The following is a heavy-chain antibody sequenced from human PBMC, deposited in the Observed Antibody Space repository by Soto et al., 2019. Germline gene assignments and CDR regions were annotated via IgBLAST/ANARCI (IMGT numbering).Heavy chain of an antibody. J-gene: IGHJ4*02. Sequence: SLRLSCSASVFTFSSHEMNWVRQAPGKGLEWISYISGSGNITCYADSVKGRFTISRDNAQKSLYLQMNSLRVEDTAVYYCARGGVYWGQGTLVTVSS. V-gene: IGHV3-48*03. CDR2: ISGSGNIT. CDR3: ARGGVY. CDR1: VFTFSSHE. D-gene: IGHD2-8*01.